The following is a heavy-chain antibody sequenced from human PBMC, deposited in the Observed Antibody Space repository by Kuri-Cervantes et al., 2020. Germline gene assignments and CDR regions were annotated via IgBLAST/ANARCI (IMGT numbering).Heavy chain of an antibody. CDR3: ARAGSRGAYYYYYMDV. D-gene: IGHD3-10*01. V-gene: IGHV3-9*01. Sequence: SLKISCAASGFTFDDYAMHWVRQAPGKGLEWVSTISWNSGSIGYADSVKGRFTISRDNAKNTLFLQMNSLRAEDTAVYYCARAGSRGAYYYYYMDVWGKGTTVTVSS. J-gene: IGHJ6*03. CDR1: GFTFDDYA. CDR2: ISWNSGSI.